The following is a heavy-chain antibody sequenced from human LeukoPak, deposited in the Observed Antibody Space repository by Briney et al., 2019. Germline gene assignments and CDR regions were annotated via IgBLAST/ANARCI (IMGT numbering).Heavy chain of an antibody. Sequence: GGSLRLSCAASGFTLSNAYMSWVRQAPGRGLEWVGRIKNKTNGGTTDYAAPVKGRFTISRDDSKNTLYLQMNSLKTEDTAVYYCTTTIVGVTTWFDPWGQGTLVTVSS. J-gene: IGHJ5*02. CDR3: TTTIVGVTTWFDP. CDR2: IKNKTNGGTT. D-gene: IGHD1-26*01. V-gene: IGHV3-15*01. CDR1: GFTLSNAY.